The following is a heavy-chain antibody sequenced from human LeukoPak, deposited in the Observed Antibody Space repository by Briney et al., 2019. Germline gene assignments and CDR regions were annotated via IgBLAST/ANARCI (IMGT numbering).Heavy chain of an antibody. CDR2: ISGSGGST. CDR3: AKDHGTYYYDSSGYRFDY. CDR1: GFTFSSYA. V-gene: IGHV3-23*01. J-gene: IGHJ4*02. Sequence: GGALRLSCAASGFTFSSYAMSWVRQAPGRGLEWVSPISGSGGSTYYADSVKGRFTISRDNSKNTLYLQMNSLRAEDTAVYYCAKDHGTYYYDSSGYRFDYWGQGTLVTVSS. D-gene: IGHD3-22*01.